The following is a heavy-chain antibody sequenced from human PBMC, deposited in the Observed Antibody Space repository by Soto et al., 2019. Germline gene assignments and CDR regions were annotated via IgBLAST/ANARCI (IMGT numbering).Heavy chain of an antibody. CDR3: ARDFGYCSSTSCYNNNWFDP. CDR2: IWYDGSNK. J-gene: IGHJ5*02. CDR1: GFTFSSSG. Sequence: QVQLVASGGGVVQPGRSLRLSCAASGFTFSSSGMHWVRQAPGKGLEWVAVIWYDGSNKYYADSVKGRFTISRDNSKNTLNLQMNSLRAEDTAVYYCARDFGYCSSTSCYNNNWFDPWGQGTLVTVSS. D-gene: IGHD2-2*02. V-gene: IGHV3-33*01.